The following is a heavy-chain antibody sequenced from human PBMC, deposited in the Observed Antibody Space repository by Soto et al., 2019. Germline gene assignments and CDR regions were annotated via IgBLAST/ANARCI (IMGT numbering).Heavy chain of an antibody. Sequence: QVQLVESGGGVVQPGRSLRLSCVTSGFSFSNYGMHWVRQSPGKGLEWVAGILYDGSDEYYADSVNGRVTISRETSKKALYLQMNRLRDEDTAVYYCVKQSYTYDICGHWRGHDAFDVWGKGTMVTVSS. V-gene: IGHV3-30*18. CDR2: ILYDGSDE. D-gene: IGHD3-22*01. CDR3: VKQSYTYDICGHWRGHDAFDV. CDR1: GFSFSNYG. J-gene: IGHJ3*01.